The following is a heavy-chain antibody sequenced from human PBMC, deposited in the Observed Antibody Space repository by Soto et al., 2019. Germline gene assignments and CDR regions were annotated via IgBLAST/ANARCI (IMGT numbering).Heavy chain of an antibody. D-gene: IGHD5-12*01. Sequence: ASVKVSCKASGYTFTSYDINWVRQATGQGLEWMGWMNPNSGNTGYAQKFQGRVTMTRNTSISTAYMELSSLRSEDTAVYYCARVGYSGYVPDYYYGMDVWGQGTTVTVSS. J-gene: IGHJ6*02. CDR3: ARVGYSGYVPDYYYGMDV. CDR2: MNPNSGNT. V-gene: IGHV1-8*01. CDR1: GYTFTSYD.